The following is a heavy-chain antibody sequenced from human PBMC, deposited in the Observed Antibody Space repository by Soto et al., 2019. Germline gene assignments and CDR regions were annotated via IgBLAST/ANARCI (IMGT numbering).Heavy chain of an antibody. Sequence: QVQLVQSGAEVKKPGASVKVSCKASGYTFTSYAMLWVRQAPGQRVEWMGWINAGNGNTKYLQKFQGRVAITRDTSASTAYTQLSSLTSEDTAVYYFARALNFARATPWGQGKLVTVSS. V-gene: IGHV1-3*01. CDR1: GYTFTSYA. J-gene: IGHJ4*02. CDR3: ARALNFARATP. CDR2: INAGNGNT. D-gene: IGHD5-12*01.